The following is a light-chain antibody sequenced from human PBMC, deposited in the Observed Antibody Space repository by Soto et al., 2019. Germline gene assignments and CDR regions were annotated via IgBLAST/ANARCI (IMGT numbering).Light chain of an antibody. CDR2: DAS. CDR1: QSVNSH. J-gene: IGKJ1*01. V-gene: IGKV3-20*01. Sequence: EIVLTQSPGTLSLSPGERATLSCRASQSVNSHLAWYQQKPGQAPRLLIYDASRRATGIPDRFSGGGSGTDFPLPISRLDPEDFAVFVCQQHDTSPWTFGQGTKVESK. CDR3: QQHDTSPWT.